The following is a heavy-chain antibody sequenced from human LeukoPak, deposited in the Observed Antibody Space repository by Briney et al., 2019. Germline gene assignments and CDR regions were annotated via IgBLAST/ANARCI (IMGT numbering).Heavy chain of an antibody. CDR3: ASQIAARRGWFDP. Sequence: PGGSLRLSCAASGFTFRTYAMSWVRQAPGKGLEWVSYISSSSSTIYYADSVKGRFTISRDNAKNSLYLQMNSLRAEDTAVYYCASQIAARRGWFDPWGQGTLVTVSS. CDR1: GFTFRTYA. CDR2: ISSSSSTI. J-gene: IGHJ5*02. D-gene: IGHD6-6*01. V-gene: IGHV3-48*01.